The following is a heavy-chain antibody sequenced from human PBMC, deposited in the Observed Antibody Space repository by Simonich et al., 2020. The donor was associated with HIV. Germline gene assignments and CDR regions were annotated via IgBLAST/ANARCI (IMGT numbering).Heavy chain of an antibody. CDR2: INHSGST. D-gene: IGHD6-13*01. CDR3: AGSPEYDPSKIAAAALLRGAAFDI. Sequence: QVQLQQWGAGLLKPSETLSLTCAVYGGSFSGYYWSWIRQPPGKGLEWIGEINHSGSTNDNPSHKSRVTISVDTSKNQFSLKLSSVTAADTAVYYCAGSPEYDPSKIAAAALLRGAAFDIWGQGTMVTVSS. J-gene: IGHJ3*02. V-gene: IGHV4-34*01. CDR1: GGSFSGYY.